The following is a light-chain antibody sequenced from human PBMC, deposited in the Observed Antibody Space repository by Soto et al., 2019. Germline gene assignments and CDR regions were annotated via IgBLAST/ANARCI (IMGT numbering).Light chain of an antibody. CDR2: GAS. Sequence: EIVLTPSPGTLSLSPGERATLSCRASQSVSSSYLAWYQQKPGQAPRLLIYGASSRATGIPDRFSGSGSGTDFTLTISRLEPEDFAVYYCQQYGSSPPEYTLGQGTKLEIK. J-gene: IGKJ2*01. CDR3: QQYGSSPPEYT. CDR1: QSVSSSY. V-gene: IGKV3-20*01.